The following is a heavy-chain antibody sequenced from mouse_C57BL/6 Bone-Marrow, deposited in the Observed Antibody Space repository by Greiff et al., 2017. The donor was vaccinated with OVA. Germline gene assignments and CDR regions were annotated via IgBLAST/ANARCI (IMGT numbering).Heavy chain of an antibody. CDR3: AREGYSHDY. J-gene: IGHJ3*01. Sequence: VQLQQPGAELVKPGASVKLSCKASGYTFTSYWMQWVKQRPGQGLEWIGEIDPSDSYTNYNQKFKGKATLTVDTSSSTAYMQLSSLTSEDSAVYYCAREGYSHDYWGQGTLVTVSA. CDR1: GYTFTSYW. CDR2: IDPSDSYT. D-gene: IGHD3-2*02. V-gene: IGHV1-50*01.